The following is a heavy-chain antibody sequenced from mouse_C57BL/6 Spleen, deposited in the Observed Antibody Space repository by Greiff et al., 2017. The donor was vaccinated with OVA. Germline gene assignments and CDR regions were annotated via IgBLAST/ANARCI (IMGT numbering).Heavy chain of an antibody. J-gene: IGHJ4*01. CDR2: ISYDGSN. CDR1: GYSITSGYY. Sequence: DVQLQESGPGLVKPSQSLSLTCSVTGYSITSGYYWNWIRQFPGNKLEWMGYISYDGSNNYNPSLKNRISITRDTSKNQFFLKLKSVTTEDTATYYCASGDAMDYWGQGTSVTVSS. V-gene: IGHV3-6*01. CDR3: ASGDAMDY.